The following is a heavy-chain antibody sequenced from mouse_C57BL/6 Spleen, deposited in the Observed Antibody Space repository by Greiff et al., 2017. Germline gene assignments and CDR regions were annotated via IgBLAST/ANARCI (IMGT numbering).Heavy chain of an antibody. CDR3: TTGGYSNYYAMDY. V-gene: IGHV14-4*01. CDR1: GFNIKDDY. Sequence: VQLKQSGAELVRPGASVKLSCTASGFNIKDDYMHWVKQRPEQGLEWIGWIDPENGDTEYASKFQGKATITADTSSNTAYLQLSSLTSEDTAVYYCTTGGYSNYYAMDYWGQGTSVTVSS. D-gene: IGHD2-5*01. J-gene: IGHJ4*01. CDR2: IDPENGDT.